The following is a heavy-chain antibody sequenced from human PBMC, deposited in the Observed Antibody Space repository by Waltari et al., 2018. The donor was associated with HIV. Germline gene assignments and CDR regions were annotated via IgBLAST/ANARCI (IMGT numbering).Heavy chain of an antibody. CDR1: GFSFSRHT. J-gene: IGHJ4*02. CDR3: ARDFRDFSGNWGFDS. D-gene: IGHD3-10*01. CDR2: ITSGSDVI. Sequence: EGQVQESGGGFIQPGGSLSLSCAASGFSFSRHTMNWVRQVPGKGLEWISYITSGSDVIYYADSVKGRFTISRDNAASSLYLQMNSLRGEDTAVYYCARDFRDFSGNWGFDSWGQGTLVTVSS. V-gene: IGHV3-48*01.